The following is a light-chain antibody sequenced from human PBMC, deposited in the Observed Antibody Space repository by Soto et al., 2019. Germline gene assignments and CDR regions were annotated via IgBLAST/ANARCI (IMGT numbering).Light chain of an antibody. CDR1: QISDDF. J-gene: IGKJ3*01. CDR3: QQYDSYSAT. Sequence: DIQMTQSPSTLSASVGDRVTITCRTSQISDDFLAWFQQKPGKAPKLLVFDTSKLAGGVPSRFSGSTSGSDFTLSISGLQPDDFGTYYCQQYDSYSATFGPGTKVEIK. CDR2: DTS. V-gene: IGKV1-5*01.